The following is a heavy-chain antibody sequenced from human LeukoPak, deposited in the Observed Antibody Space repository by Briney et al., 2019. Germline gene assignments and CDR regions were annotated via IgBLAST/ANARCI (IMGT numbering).Heavy chain of an antibody. V-gene: IGHV4-38-2*02. CDR2: IYHSGST. Sequence: SETLSLTCTVSGYSISSGYYWGWIRQPPGKGLEWIGSIYHSGSTYYNPSLKSRVTISVDTSKNQFSLKLSSVTAADTAVYYCTRDLMDYDVSTGLHHYYMDVWGQGTTVTVSS. J-gene: IGHJ6*02. CDR1: GYSISSGYY. CDR3: TRDLMDYDVSTGLHHYYMDV. D-gene: IGHD3-9*01.